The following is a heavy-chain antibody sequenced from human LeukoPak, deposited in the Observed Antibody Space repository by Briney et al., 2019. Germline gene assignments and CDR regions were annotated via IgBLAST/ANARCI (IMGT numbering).Heavy chain of an antibody. Sequence: GSLRPSCAASGFPFSSYAMTWVRQAPGKGLEWVSAISGSGGSTYYADSVKGRFTISRDNSKNTLYLQMNSLRAEDTAVYYCAKAAYSYGDFDYWGQGTLVTVSS. CDR3: AKAAYSYGDFDY. J-gene: IGHJ4*02. V-gene: IGHV3-23*01. D-gene: IGHD5-18*01. CDR1: GFPFSSYA. CDR2: ISGSGGST.